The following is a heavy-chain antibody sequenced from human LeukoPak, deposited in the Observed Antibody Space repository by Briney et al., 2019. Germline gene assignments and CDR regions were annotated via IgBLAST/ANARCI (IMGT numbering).Heavy chain of an antibody. CDR1: GIKLSNYG. CDR3: ARGGRNYVFWSGYPLYYMDV. D-gene: IGHD3-3*01. Sequence: GGSLRLSCVVSGIKLSNYGMSWVRRAPGKGLEWVSGIREAGGGTKYADSVKGRFTISRDNSKNTLYLQMNSLRADDTAVYYCARGGRNYVFWSGYPLYYMDVWGKGTTVTVSS. V-gene: IGHV3-23*01. CDR2: IREAGGGT. J-gene: IGHJ6*03.